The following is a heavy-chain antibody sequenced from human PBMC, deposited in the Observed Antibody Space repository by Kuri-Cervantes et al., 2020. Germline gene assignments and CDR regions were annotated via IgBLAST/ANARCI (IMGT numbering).Heavy chain of an antibody. J-gene: IGHJ5*02. CDR1: GGSISSYY. Sequence: ESLKISCTVSGGSISSYYWSWIRQPPGKGLEWIGYIYYSGSTNYNPSLKSRVTISVDTSKNQFSLKLSSVTAADTAVYYCARGNVRYYGSGSYYNLHNWFDPWGQGTLVTVSS. V-gene: IGHV4-59*12. CDR2: IYYSGST. CDR3: ARGNVRYYGSGSYYNLHNWFDP. D-gene: IGHD3-10*01.